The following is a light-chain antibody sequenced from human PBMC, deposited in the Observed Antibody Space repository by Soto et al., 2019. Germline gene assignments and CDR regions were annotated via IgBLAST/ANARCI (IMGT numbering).Light chain of an antibody. CDR2: GES. V-gene: IGKV3-15*01. CDR3: QQYNNWPPWT. Sequence: LAMTQSPATLSVYPGEIATLSGSTSQSITSSSAWYQQKPGQAARFLMYGESTRATGIPPRFSGSGSGTEFTLTISSLQPEDFAVYYCQQYNNWPPWTFGQGTKVDIK. J-gene: IGKJ1*01. CDR1: QSITSS.